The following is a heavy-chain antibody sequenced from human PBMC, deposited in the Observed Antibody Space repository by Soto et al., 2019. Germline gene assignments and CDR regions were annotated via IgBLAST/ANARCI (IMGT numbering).Heavy chain of an antibody. D-gene: IGHD6-19*01. CDR1: GGSISSSSYY. CDR3: AGSYSSGWSYYFDY. CDR2: IYYSGST. V-gene: IGHV4-39*01. Sequence: PSETLSLTCTVSGGSISSSSYYWGWIRQPPGKGLEWIGSIYYSGSTYYNPSLKSRVTISVDTSKNQFSLKLSSVTAADTAVYYCAGSYSSGWSYYFDYWGQGTLVTVSS. J-gene: IGHJ4*02.